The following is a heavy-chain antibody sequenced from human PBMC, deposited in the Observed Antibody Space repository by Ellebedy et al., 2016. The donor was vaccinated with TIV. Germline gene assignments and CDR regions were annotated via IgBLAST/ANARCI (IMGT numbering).Heavy chain of an antibody. Sequence: ASVKVSCKASGYTFTTHAIHWVRQAPGHRLEWMEWINAGNGDTKYSQKFRGRVTITRDTSARIAYMELSSLRSEDTAVYYCTRRGSGSRNWFDPWGQGTLVTVSS. D-gene: IGHD3-10*01. CDR3: TRRGSGSRNWFDP. J-gene: IGHJ5*02. CDR2: INAGNGDT. CDR1: GYTFTTHA. V-gene: IGHV1-3*01.